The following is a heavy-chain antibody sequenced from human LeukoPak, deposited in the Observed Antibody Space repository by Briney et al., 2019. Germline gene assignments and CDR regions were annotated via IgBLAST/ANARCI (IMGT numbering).Heavy chain of an antibody. CDR3: ARGLRRSGWNMLDS. Sequence: SETLSLTCAVSDGSISTSKWWTWVRQAPGRGLEWIGEIWHSGDTNYNPSLQSRLTLSVDKSKSQFSLKLRSVTAADTAVYYCARGLRRSGWNMLDSWGRGVLVTVSS. V-gene: IGHV4-4*02. CDR1: DGSISTSKW. CDR2: IWHSGDT. D-gene: IGHD6-19*01. J-gene: IGHJ4*02.